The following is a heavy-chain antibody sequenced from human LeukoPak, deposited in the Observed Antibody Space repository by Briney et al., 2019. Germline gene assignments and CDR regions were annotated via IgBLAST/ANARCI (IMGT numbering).Heavy chain of an antibody. D-gene: IGHD6-13*01. Sequence: GGSLRLSCAASGFTFSSYSMNWVRQAPGKGLEWVSYISSSSSTIYYADSVKGRFTISRDNAKNSLYLQMNSLRAEDTAVYYCARVPQREDEVAAAVPYYFDYWGQGTLVTVSS. CDR1: GFTFSSYS. J-gene: IGHJ4*02. V-gene: IGHV3-48*01. CDR2: ISSSSSTI. CDR3: ARVPQREDEVAAAVPYYFDY.